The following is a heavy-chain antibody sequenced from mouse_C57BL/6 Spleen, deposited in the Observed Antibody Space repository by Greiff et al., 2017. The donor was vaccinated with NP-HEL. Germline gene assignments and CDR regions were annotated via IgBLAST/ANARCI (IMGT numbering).Heavy chain of an antibody. CDR3: ARGIGIYYGSSCFDY. V-gene: IGHV1-80*01. J-gene: IGHJ2*01. Sequence: VKLVESGAELVKPGASVKISCKASGYAFSSYWMNWVKQRPGKGLEWIGQIYPGDGDTNYNGKFKGKATLTADKSSSTAYMQLSSLTSEDSAVYFCARGIGIYYGSSCFDYWGQGTTLTVSS. CDR2: IYPGDGDT. CDR1: GYAFSSYW. D-gene: IGHD1-1*01.